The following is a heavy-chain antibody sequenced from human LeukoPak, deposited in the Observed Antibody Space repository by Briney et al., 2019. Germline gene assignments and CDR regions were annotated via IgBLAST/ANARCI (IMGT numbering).Heavy chain of an antibody. CDR2: ISSSSSYI. CDR1: GFTFSSYS. V-gene: IGHV3-21*01. CDR3: ARLYSGYAIDDRYFDY. Sequence: PGGSLRLSCAASGFTFSSYSMNWVRQAPGKGLEWVSSISSSSSYIYYADSVKGRFTISRDNAKNSLYLQMNSLRAEDTAVYYCARLYSGYAIDDRYFDYWGQGTLVTVSS. J-gene: IGHJ4*02. D-gene: IGHD5-12*01.